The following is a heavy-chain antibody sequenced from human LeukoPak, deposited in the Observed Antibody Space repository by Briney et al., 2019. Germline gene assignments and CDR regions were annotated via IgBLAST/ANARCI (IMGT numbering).Heavy chain of an antibody. CDR2: INTNTGNP. CDR3: ARGDYETHGYQTR. V-gene: IGHV7-4-1*02. D-gene: IGHD3-22*01. J-gene: IGHJ4*02. Sequence: ASVKVSRKATGYISTSYVLHWVRQAPGQGLEWMGWINTNTGNPTYAQGFTGRFVFSLDTSVSTAYLQISSLKADDTAMYYCARGDYETHGYQTRWGQGTLVTVSS. CDR1: GYISTSYV.